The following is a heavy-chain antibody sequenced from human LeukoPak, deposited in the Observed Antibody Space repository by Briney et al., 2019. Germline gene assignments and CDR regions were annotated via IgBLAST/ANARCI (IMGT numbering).Heavy chain of an antibody. J-gene: IGHJ5*02. CDR2: ISWDGGST. V-gene: IGHV3-43*01. Sequence: GGSLRLSCAASGFTFDDYTMHWVRQAPGKGLEWVSLISWDGGSTYYAGSVKGRFTISRDNSKNSLYLQMNSLRTEDTALYYCAKEGGDDILTGYSGSWFDPWGQGTLVTVSS. D-gene: IGHD3-9*01. CDR1: GFTFDDYT. CDR3: AKEGGDDILTGYSGSWFDP.